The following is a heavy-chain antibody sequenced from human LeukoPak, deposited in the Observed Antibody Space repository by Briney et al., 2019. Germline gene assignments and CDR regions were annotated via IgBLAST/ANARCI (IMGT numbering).Heavy chain of an antibody. CDR3: AKDTFLAAGTHFDY. CDR1: GFTFDDYA. D-gene: IGHD6-13*01. V-gene: IGHV3-43*02. Sequence: GGSLRLSCAASGFTFDDYAMHWVRQAPGKGLEWVSLISGDGGSTYNADSVKGRFTISRDNSKNSLYLQMNSLRTEDTALYYCAKDTFLAAGTHFDYWGQGTLVTVSS. CDR2: ISGDGGST. J-gene: IGHJ4*02.